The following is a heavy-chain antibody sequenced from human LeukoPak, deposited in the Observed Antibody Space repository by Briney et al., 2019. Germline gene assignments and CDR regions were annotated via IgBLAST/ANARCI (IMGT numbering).Heavy chain of an antibody. V-gene: IGHV3-30*04. Sequence: GRSLRLSCAASGFTFSRNALHWVRQAPGKGLEWVAIISFDGNNEYYADSVKGRFTISRDNYKNTLYLQMSSLRVEDTAVYYCARDVSSGYYGSGGMDVWGQGTTVTVSS. J-gene: IGHJ6*02. D-gene: IGHD3-10*01. CDR2: ISFDGNNE. CDR1: GFTFSRNA. CDR3: ARDVSSGYYGSGGMDV.